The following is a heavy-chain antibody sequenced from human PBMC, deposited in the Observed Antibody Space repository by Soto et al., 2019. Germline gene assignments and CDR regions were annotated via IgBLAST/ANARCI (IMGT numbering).Heavy chain of an antibody. CDR1: GYTFTSYG. D-gene: IGHD3-3*01. Sequence: PSVKVSCKASGYTFTSYGISWVRQAPGQGLEWMGWISAYNGNTNYAQKLQGRVTMTTDTSTSTAYMELRSLRSDDTAVYYCARGTRITIFGVVIYPPNYYYGMDVWGQGTTVTVSS. CDR2: ISAYNGNT. CDR3: ARGTRITIFGVVIYPPNYYYGMDV. V-gene: IGHV1-18*01. J-gene: IGHJ6*02.